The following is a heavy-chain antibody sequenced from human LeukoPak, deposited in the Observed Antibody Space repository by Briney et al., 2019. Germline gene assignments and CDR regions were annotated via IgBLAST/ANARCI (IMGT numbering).Heavy chain of an antibody. CDR2: IYYSGST. J-gene: IGHJ5*02. V-gene: IGHV4-4*02. CDR3: ASAYYYDSSGYGATIDP. Sequence: PSETLSLTCAVSGDSISSSTWWNWVRQPPGKGLEWIGYIYYSGSTNYNPSLKSRVTISVDTSRNQFSLKLSSVTAADTAVYYCASAYYYDSSGYGATIDPWGQGTLVTVSS. CDR1: GDSISSSTW. D-gene: IGHD3-22*01.